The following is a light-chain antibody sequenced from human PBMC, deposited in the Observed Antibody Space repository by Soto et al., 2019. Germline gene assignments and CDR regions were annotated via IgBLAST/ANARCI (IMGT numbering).Light chain of an antibody. CDR1: QGISNY. J-gene: IGKJ4*01. Sequence: DIQLTHSPSFLSASVLYIVTITFRASQGISNYLAWYQQRPGKAPKLLIYAASTLQTGVPSRFSGSGSGTEFTLTISSLQPEDFATYHCQQLNSYPPTFGGGTKV. V-gene: IGKV1-9*01. CDR3: QQLNSYPPT. CDR2: AAS.